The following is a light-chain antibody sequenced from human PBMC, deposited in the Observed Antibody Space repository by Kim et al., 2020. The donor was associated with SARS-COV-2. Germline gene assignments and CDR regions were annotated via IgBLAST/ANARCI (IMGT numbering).Light chain of an antibody. V-gene: IGLV1-40*01. J-gene: IGLJ2*01. CDR3: QSYDSSLTTSV. CDR2: DDR. Sequence: QSVLTQPPSVSGAPGERVTISCTGSSSNVRAGYGVHWYQHFPGTAPKLLIYDDRNRPSGFPERFSGSRSGTAASLAITGIQAKNEADYYCQSYDSSLTTSVFGGGTQLTVL. CDR1: SSNVRAGYG.